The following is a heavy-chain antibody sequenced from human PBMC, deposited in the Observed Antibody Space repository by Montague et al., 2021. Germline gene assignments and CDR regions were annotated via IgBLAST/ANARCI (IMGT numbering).Heavy chain of an antibody. V-gene: IGHV4-59*12. CDR2: MFYGGAT. CDR3: AKQDYFVSGTSYSGFDP. CDR1: SGSIFHAH. D-gene: IGHD3-10*01. Sequence: SETLSLTCTVSSGSIFHAHWSWVRQPPGKGLEWLGSMFYGGATSNNPSLKSRVTMSIDTSTNQFSLKLRFVTAADTAVYYCAKQDYFVSGTSYSGFDPWGRGTLVTVSA. J-gene: IGHJ5*02.